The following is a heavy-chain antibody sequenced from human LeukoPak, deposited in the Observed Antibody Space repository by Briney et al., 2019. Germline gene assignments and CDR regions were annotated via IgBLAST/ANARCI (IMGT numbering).Heavy chain of an antibody. V-gene: IGHV3-23*01. Sequence: GGSLRLSCAASGFTFSTHGMSWVRQAPGKGLEWVSAISGSGGSTYYAESVKGRFTISRDNSKNTLYLQMTSLRAEDTAVYYCAKGRADIAVAHWDYWGQGTLVTVSS. CDR1: GFTFSTHG. CDR2: ISGSGGST. CDR3: AKGRADIAVAHWDY. J-gene: IGHJ4*02. D-gene: IGHD6-19*01.